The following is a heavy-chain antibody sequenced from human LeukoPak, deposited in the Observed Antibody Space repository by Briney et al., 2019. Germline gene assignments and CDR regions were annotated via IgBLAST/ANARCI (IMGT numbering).Heavy chain of an antibody. CDR3: ARESKLGQFDY. CDR2: INHSGST. D-gene: IGHD1/OR15-1a*01. J-gene: IGHJ4*02. Sequence: SETLSLTCAVYGGSFSGYYWSWIRQPPGKGLEWIGEINHSGSTNYNPFLKSRVTISVDMSKNQFSLKVSSVTAADTAVYYCARESKLGQFDYWGQGTLVTVSS. CDR1: GGSFSGYY. V-gene: IGHV4-34*01.